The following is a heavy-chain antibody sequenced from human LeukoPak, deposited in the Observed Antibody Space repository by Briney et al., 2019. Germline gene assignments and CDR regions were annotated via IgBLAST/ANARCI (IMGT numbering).Heavy chain of an antibody. Sequence: SETLSLTCTVSGGSISSSSYYWGWIRQPPGKGLEWLGSISYSGSTYYNPSLKSRVTISVDTSKNQLSLKLNSVTAADTAVYYCARDPSTVTDYYMDVWGKGTTVTVSS. J-gene: IGHJ6*03. CDR1: GGSISSSSYY. V-gene: IGHV4-39*07. D-gene: IGHD4-17*01. CDR3: ARDPSTVTDYYMDV. CDR2: ISYSGST.